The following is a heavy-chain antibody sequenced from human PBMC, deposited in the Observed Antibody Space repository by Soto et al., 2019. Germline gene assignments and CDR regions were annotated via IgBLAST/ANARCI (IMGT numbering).Heavy chain of an antibody. CDR3: ARVRRDGDKLSLDYLDN. CDR1: GDTLSRYT. V-gene: IGHV1-69*06. J-gene: IGHJ4*02. D-gene: IGHD3-16*02. CDR2: IITIFGSV. Sequence: QVQLVQSGAEVKKPGSSVKVSCTASGDTLSRYTISWVRQVPGQGLDWMGGIITIFGSVTYAQKFKDRVTITADKSANTADMELTSLRSEDTAVYDCARVRRDGDKLSLDYLDNGGQGTLVTVSS.